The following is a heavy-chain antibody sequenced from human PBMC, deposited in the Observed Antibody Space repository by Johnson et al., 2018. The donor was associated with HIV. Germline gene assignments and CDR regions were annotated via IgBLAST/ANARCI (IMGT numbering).Heavy chain of an antibody. CDR2: IWYDGSNK. J-gene: IGHJ3*02. CDR3: ARGLGLYLDI. D-gene: IGHD3-22*01. V-gene: IGHV3-30*19. Sequence: QVQLVESGGGVVQPGRSLRLSCAASGFTFSSYGMHWVRQAPGKGLEWVAVIWYDGSNKYYADSVKGRFTISRDSSEKTLYLQMNSLRPEDTAVYYCARGLGLYLDIWGQGTLVTVSS. CDR1: GFTFSSYG.